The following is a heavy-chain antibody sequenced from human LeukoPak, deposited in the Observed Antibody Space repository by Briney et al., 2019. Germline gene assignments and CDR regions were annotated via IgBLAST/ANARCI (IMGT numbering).Heavy chain of an antibody. V-gene: IGHV1-18*01. CDR2: ISSYNGDT. D-gene: IGHD4-23*01. CDR1: GGTFSSYA. J-gene: IGHJ4*02. CDR3: ARGDYGGGFDY. Sequence: ASVKVSCKASGGTFSSYAISWVRQATGQGLEWMGWISSYNGDTKHAQKGQGRVTVTTDTSTSTAYMELRSLSLDDTAVYYCARGDYGGGFDYWGQGTLVTVSS.